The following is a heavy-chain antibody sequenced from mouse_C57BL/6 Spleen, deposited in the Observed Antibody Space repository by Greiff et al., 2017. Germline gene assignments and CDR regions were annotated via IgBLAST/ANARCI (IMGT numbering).Heavy chain of an antibody. V-gene: IGHV5-4*03. D-gene: IGHD1-1*01. CDR3: ARASVYGSSPYYFDY. J-gene: IGHJ2*01. CDR2: ISDGGSYT. Sequence: EVKLVESGGGLVKPGGSLKLSCAASGFTFSSYAMSWVRQTPEKRLEWVATISDGGSYTYYPDNVKGRFTISRDNAKNNLYLQMSHLKSEDTAMYYCARASVYGSSPYYFDYWGQGTTLTVSS. CDR1: GFTFSSYA.